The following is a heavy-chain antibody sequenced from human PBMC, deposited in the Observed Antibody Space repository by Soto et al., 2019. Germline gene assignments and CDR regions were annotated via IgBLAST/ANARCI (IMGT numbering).Heavy chain of an antibody. V-gene: IGHV3-13*01. CDR2: IGTAGDT. J-gene: IGHJ4*02. CDR3: AVQGDSSSRSKYYFDY. Sequence: PGGSLRLSCAASGFTFSSYDMHWVRQATGKGLEWVSAIGTAGDTYYPGSVKGRFTISRENSKNTLYLQMNSLRAEDTAVYYCAVQGDSSSRSKYYFDYWGQGTLVTVSS. CDR1: GFTFSSYD. D-gene: IGHD6-6*01.